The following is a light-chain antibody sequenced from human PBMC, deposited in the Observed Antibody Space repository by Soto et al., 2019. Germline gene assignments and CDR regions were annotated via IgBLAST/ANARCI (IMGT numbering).Light chain of an antibody. CDR3: QQRSK. J-gene: IGKJ4*02. V-gene: IGKV3-11*01. CDR1: QSVSSY. CDR2: DAS. Sequence: EIVLTQSPATLSLSPGERATLSCRASQSVSSYLAWYQQKPGQAPRLLIYDASNRATAIPARFSGSGSGTDFTLTISSLEPEDFAVYYCQQRSKFGGGTKVDIK.